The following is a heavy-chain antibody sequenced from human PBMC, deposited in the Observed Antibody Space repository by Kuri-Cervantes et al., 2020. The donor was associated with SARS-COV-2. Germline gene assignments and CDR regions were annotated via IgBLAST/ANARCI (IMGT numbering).Heavy chain of an antibody. CDR3: ARSPRCSTTSCYYGMDV. D-gene: IGHD2-2*01. CDR1: GFTFSSYG. Sequence: GESLKISCAASGFTFSSYGMHWVRQAPGKGLEWVAVIWYDGSNKYYADSVKGRFTISRDNSKNTLYLQMNSLRAEDTAVYYCARSPRCSTTSCYYGMDVWGPGTTVTVSS. J-gene: IGHJ6*02. V-gene: IGHV3-33*01. CDR2: IWYDGSNK.